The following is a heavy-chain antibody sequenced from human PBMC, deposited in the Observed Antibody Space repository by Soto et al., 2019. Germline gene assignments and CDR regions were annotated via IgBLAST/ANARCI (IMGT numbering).Heavy chain of an antibody. CDR2: IYPDDSNT. J-gene: IGHJ6*02. Sequence: GESLKISCKASGYGFTSYWIGWVRQLPGKGLEWMGVIYPDDSNTIYSPSFQGQVTISADKSITTAYLHWSSLRASDTAIYYCARQDGYFRSYYYGLDFWGQGTTVTVSS. CDR3: ARQDGYFRSYYYGLDF. CDR1: GYGFTSYW. V-gene: IGHV5-51*01. D-gene: IGHD5-12*01.